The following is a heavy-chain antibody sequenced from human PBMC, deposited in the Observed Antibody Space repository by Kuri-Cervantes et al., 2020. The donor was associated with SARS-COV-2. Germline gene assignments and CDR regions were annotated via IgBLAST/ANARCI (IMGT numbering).Heavy chain of an antibody. Sequence: GGSLRLSCTVSGFNFNTYDMNWVRQAPGKGLEWVSYISSSGSTIYYADSVKGRFTISRDNAKNSLYLQMNSLRAEDTAVYYCARRVTFYYYMDVWGKGTTVTVSS. J-gene: IGHJ6*03. CDR1: GFNFNTYD. CDR3: ARRVTFYYYMDV. V-gene: IGHV3-48*04. CDR2: ISSSGSTI. D-gene: IGHD2/OR15-2a*01.